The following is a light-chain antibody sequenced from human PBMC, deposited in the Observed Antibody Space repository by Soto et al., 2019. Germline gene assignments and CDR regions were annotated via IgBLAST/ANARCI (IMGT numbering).Light chain of an antibody. CDR2: DVN. CDR1: SSDIGASNY. J-gene: IGLJ1*01. Sequence: QSALTQPASVSGSPGQSITISCTGTSSDIGASNYVSWYQQHPGQAPKLMISDVNSRPSGIPDRFSGSKSGNTASLTISGLHAEDEADYYCYSWNSNSDTHYVFGTGTKVTVL. CDR3: YSWNSNSDTHYV. V-gene: IGLV2-14*03.